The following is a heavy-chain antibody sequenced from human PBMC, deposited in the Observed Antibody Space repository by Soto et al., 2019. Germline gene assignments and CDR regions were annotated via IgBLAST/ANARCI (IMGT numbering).Heavy chain of an antibody. CDR2: INHSGST. CDR1: GGSISSSAHY. Sequence: PSETLSLTCTISGGSISSSAHYWSWIRQPPGKGLEWIGYINHSGSTNYNPSPRSRVTISVDTSKNQFSLLLSSVTAADTAVYYCAREGYYDTSGYPRYYYYGMDVWGQGTTVTVSS. CDR3: AREGYYDTSGYPRYYYYGMDV. V-gene: IGHV4-61*08. D-gene: IGHD3-22*01. J-gene: IGHJ6*02.